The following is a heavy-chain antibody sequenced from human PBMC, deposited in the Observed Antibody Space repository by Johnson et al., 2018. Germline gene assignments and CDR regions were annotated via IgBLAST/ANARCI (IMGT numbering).Heavy chain of an antibody. CDR2: ISSSSSYI. V-gene: IGHV3-21*01. CDR3: ASPHTADAAFDI. CDR1: GFTFSSYS. J-gene: IGHJ3*02. Sequence: VQLVESGGGLVKPGGSXRLSCAASGFTFSSYSMNWVRQAPGKGLEWVSSISSSSSYIYYADSVKGRFTISRDKAKNSLYLQMNSLRAEDTAVYYCASPHTADAAFDIWGQGTMVTVSS.